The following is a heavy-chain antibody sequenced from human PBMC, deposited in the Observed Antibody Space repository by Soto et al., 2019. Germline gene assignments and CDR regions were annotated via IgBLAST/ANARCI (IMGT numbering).Heavy chain of an antibody. CDR3: ARVVVTAILYYYYGMDV. V-gene: IGHV3-30-3*01. CDR1: GFTFSSYA. D-gene: IGHD2-21*02. CDR2: ISYDGSNK. J-gene: IGHJ6*02. Sequence: GGSLRLSCAASGFTFSSYAMHWVRQAPGKGLEWVAVISYDGSNKYYADSVKGRFTISRDNSKNTLYLQMNSLRAEDTAVYYCARVVVTAILYYYYGMDVWGQGTTVTVSS.